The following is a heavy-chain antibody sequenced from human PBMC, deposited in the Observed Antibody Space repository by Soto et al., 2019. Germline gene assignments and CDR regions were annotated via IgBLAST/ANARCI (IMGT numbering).Heavy chain of an antibody. CDR1: GYTFTSYD. CDR3: ARASRITGRTLGGY. CDR2: MNPNSGNT. J-gene: IGHJ4*02. V-gene: IGHV1-8*01. Sequence: ASVKVSCKASGYTFTSYDINWVRQATGQGLEWMGWMNPNSGNTGYAQKFQGRVTMTRNTSISTAYMELSSLRSEDTAVYYCARASRITGRTLGGYWGQGTLVTVSS. D-gene: IGHD1-20*01.